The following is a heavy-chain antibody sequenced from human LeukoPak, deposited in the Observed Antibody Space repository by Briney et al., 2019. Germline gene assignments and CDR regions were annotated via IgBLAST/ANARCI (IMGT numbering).Heavy chain of an antibody. J-gene: IGHJ4*02. CDR2: ISTSSSYI. D-gene: IGHD6-13*01. CDR3: AREQSAAAGDSPYYFDY. CDR1: GFTFSSYY. V-gene: IGHV3-21*01. Sequence: GGSLRLSCAASGFTFSSYYMIWVRQAPGKGLEWVSSISTSSSYIYYADSLKGRFTISRDNAKNSLYLQINSLRAEDTAVYYCAREQSAAAGDSPYYFDYWGQGTLVTVSS.